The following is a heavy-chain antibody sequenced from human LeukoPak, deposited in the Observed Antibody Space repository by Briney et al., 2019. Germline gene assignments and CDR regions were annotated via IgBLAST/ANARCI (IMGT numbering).Heavy chain of an antibody. D-gene: IGHD2-15*01. CDR2: ISSSGGST. Sequence: GGSLRLSCAASGFTLSSYAMSWVRQAPGKGLQWVSGISSSGGSTYYVDSVKGRFTISTDNSKNTLYLQMNSLRAEDTAVYYCARDGDPYCSGGSCAFLNYWGQGTLITVSS. CDR1: GFTLSSYA. J-gene: IGHJ4*02. CDR3: ARDGDPYCSGGSCAFLNY. V-gene: IGHV3-23*01.